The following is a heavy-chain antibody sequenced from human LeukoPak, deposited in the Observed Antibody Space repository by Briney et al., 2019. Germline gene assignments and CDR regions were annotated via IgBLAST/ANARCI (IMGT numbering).Heavy chain of an antibody. CDR2: IYYSGST. D-gene: IGHD5-18*01. J-gene: IGHJ5*02. CDR3: ARDNGYSYGHNWFDP. V-gene: IGHV4-59*11. CDR1: GGSISSHY. Sequence: SETLSLTCTVSGGSISSHYWSWIRQPPGKGLEWIGYIYYSGSTNYNPSLKSRVTKSVDTSKNQFSLKLSSVTAADTAVYYCARDNGYSYGHNWFDPWGQGTLVTVSS.